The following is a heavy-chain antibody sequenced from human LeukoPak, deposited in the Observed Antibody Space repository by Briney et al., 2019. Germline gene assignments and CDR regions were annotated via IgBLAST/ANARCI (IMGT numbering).Heavy chain of an antibody. J-gene: IGHJ4*02. CDR3: AAAVAGTGFDY. CDR2: IYYSGST. Sequence: SETLSLTCTVSGGSISSYYWSRIRQPPGKGLEWIGYIYYSGSTNYNPSLKSRVTISVDTSKNQFSLKLSSVTAADTAVYYCAAAVAGTGFDYWGQGTLVTVSS. CDR1: GGSISSYY. D-gene: IGHD6-19*01. V-gene: IGHV4-59*08.